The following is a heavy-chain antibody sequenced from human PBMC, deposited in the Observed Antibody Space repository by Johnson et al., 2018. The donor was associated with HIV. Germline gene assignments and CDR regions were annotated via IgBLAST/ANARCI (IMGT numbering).Heavy chain of an antibody. J-gene: IGHJ3*02. D-gene: IGHD3-10*01. Sequence: VQLVESGGGLVQPGGSLRLSCAGSGFTVSSNYISWVRQAPGKGLEWVSVIYRGGNTYYADSVKGRFTISRDNSKNTLYLQMNSLRAEDTAVYYCASDNGGTKDAFDMWGQGTMVTVSS. V-gene: IGHV3-53*01. CDR3: ASDNGGTKDAFDM. CDR1: GFTVSSNY. CDR2: IYRGGNT.